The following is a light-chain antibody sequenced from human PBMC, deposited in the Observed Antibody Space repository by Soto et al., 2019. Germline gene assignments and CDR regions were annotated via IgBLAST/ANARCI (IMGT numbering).Light chain of an antibody. J-gene: IGLJ2*01. CDR3: QTWGTGTVV. Sequence: QPVLTQSPSASASPGASVKLTCTLSSGHSSNAIAWHQQQPEKGPRYLMKVNSDGSHNKGDGIPDRFSGSSSGAERYLTISSLQSEDEADYYCQTWGTGTVVFGGGTKVTVL. CDR2: VNSDGSH. V-gene: IGLV4-69*01. CDR1: SGHSSNA.